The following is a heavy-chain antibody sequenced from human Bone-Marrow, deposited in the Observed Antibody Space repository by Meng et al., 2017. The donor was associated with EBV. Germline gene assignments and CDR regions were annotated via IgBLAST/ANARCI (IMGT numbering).Heavy chain of an antibody. J-gene: IGHJ5*02. CDR2: ISSSGSTI. CDR1: GLTFSDYY. D-gene: IGHD1-14*01. CDR3: ARDLSGRFDP. V-gene: IGHV3-11*01. Sequence: QSAESGGSMVNPGCYLILSCSSSGLTFSDYYISWIRQAPGKGLEWVSYISSSGSTIYYADSVKGRFTISRDNAKNSLYLQMNSLRGEDTGVYYCARDLSGRFDPWGQGTLVTVSS.